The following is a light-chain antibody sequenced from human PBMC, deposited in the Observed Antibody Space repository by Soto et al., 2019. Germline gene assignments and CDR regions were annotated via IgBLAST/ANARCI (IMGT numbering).Light chain of an antibody. V-gene: IGKV3-20*01. Sequence: VLTQSPDSLSLSPGERATLSCRASQYISTKLAWYQQKPGQAPRLLFSGAFNRATDTPDRFSGSGSGTDFTLIISGVEAEDFAMCYCQQYGDSPWTFGQGTKV. CDR3: QQYGDSPWT. J-gene: IGKJ1*01. CDR2: GAF. CDR1: QYISTK.